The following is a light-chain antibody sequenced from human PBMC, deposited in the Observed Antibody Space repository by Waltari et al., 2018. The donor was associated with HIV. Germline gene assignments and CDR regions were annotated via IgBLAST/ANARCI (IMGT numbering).Light chain of an antibody. J-gene: IGLJ1*01. V-gene: IGLV2-23*02. CDR3: CACPRSGIRYV. Sequence: QSALTQPASVSGSPGQSITISCTGTSSNVGSDDLVSWYQQHPGEAPKLIIYEVTKRPSGVSNRFSGSKVGNTASLTISGLQAEDEADYYCCACPRSGIRYVFGTGTKVTVL. CDR1: SSNVGSDDL. CDR2: EVT.